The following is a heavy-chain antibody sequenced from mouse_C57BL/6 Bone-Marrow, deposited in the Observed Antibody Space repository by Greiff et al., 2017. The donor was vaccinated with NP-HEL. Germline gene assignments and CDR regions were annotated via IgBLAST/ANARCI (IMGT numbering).Heavy chain of an antibody. V-gene: IGHV1-15*01. Sequence: QVQLKQSGAELVRPGASVTLSCKASGYTFTDYEMHWVKQTPVHGLEWIGAIDPETGGTAYNQKFKGKAILTADKSSSTAYMELRSLTSEDSAVYYCTRDPYYYGSSGYWGQGTTLTVSS. CDR2: IDPETGGT. CDR1: GYTFTDYE. CDR3: TRDPYYYGSSGY. J-gene: IGHJ2*01. D-gene: IGHD1-1*01.